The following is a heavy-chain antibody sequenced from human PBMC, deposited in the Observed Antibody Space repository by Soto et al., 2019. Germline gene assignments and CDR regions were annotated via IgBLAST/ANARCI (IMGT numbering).Heavy chain of an antibody. CDR3: ARTQQLGPYYYYGMDV. CDR2: IIPIFGTA. Sequence: QVQLVQSGAEVKKPGSSVKVSCKASGGTFSSYAISWVRQAPGQGLEWMGGIIPIFGTANYAQKFQGWVTMTRDTSISTAYMELSRLRSDDTAVYYCARTQQLGPYYYYGMDVWGQGTTVTVSS. CDR1: GGTFSSYA. D-gene: IGHD6-13*01. J-gene: IGHJ6*02. V-gene: IGHV1-69*06.